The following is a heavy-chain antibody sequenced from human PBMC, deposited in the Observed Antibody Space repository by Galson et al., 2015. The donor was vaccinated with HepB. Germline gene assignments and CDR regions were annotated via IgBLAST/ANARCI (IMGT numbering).Heavy chain of an antibody. CDR1: GGSISSAGYY. Sequence: TLSLTCTVSGGSISSAGYYWGRVRQHPGKGLEWIGYIYYSGNSHYNPSLKSRVSMSVDTSKNQFSLKLSSVTAADTAVYYCARDGGYYYGFCFDSWGQGTLVTVSS. D-gene: IGHD5-18*01. J-gene: IGHJ4*02. V-gene: IGHV4-31*03. CDR3: ARDGGYYYGFCFDS. CDR2: IYYSGNS.